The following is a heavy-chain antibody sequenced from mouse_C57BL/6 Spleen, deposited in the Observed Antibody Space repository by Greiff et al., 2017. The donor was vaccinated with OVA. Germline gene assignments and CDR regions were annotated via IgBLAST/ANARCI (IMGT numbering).Heavy chain of an antibody. J-gene: IGHJ1*03. Sequence: QVQLQQSGPELVKPGASVKISCKASGYAFSSSWMNWVKQRPGKGLEWIGRMYPGDGDTNYNGKFKGKATLTADKSSSTAYMQLSSLTSEDSAVYFCARFWRYFDVWGTGTTVTVSS. CDR3: ARFWRYFDV. V-gene: IGHV1-82*01. CDR2: MYPGDGDT. CDR1: GYAFSSSW.